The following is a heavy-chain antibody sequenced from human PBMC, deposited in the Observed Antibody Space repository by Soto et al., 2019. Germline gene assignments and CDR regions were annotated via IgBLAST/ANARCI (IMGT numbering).Heavy chain of an antibody. D-gene: IGHD2-15*01. CDR3: ARGGGYDSFDF. Sequence: LSLTSTHTVPAMTSGAYSWISTRHSPEKGLEWLGYIGHLETTYYIPSSKSRLYLSIDRNRNQFSLSLSSMTAADKAVYYCARGGGYDSFDFWGQGTQVTIYS. J-gene: IGHJ4*02. CDR2: IGHLETT. V-gene: IGHV4-30-2*06. CDR1: VPAMTSGAYS.